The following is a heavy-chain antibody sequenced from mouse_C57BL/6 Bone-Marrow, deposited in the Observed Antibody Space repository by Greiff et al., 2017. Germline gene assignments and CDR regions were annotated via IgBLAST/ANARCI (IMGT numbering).Heavy chain of an antibody. J-gene: IGHJ2*01. CDR1: GYTFTSYW. Sequence: QVQLQQPGAELVRPGSSVKLSCKASGYTFTSYWMDWVKQRPGQGLEWIGNIYPSDSETHYNQKFKDKATLTVDKSSSTAYMQLSSLTSEDSAVYYCARENYEYGDNWGQGTTHAVTA. D-gene: IGHD1-1*01. V-gene: IGHV1-61*01. CDR2: IYPSDSET. CDR3: ARENYEYGDN.